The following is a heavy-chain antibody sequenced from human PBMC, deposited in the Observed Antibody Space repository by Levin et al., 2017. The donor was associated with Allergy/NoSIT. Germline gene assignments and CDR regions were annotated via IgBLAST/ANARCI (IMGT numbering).Heavy chain of an antibody. CDR2: IYYSGST. Sequence: SETLSLTCTVSGGSISSSSYYWGWIRQPPGKGLEWIGSIYYSGSTYYNPSLKSRVTISVDTSKNQFSLKLSSVTAADTAVYYCARPFPPYDGSGSGAFDPWGQGTLVTVSS. V-gene: IGHV4-39*01. J-gene: IGHJ5*02. CDR1: GGSISSSSYY. CDR3: ARPFPPYDGSGSGAFDP. D-gene: IGHD3-10*01.